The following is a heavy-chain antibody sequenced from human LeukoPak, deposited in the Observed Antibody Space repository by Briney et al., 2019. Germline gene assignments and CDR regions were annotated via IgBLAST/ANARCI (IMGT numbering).Heavy chain of an antibody. CDR1: GDSISSTTYW. CDR3: TRLPLDYSLDH. CDR2: MSYVGIT. D-gene: IGHD4-11*01. Sequence: SETLSVTCTVSGDSISSTTYWWGWIRQSPGKGLEWIGSMSYVGITSYNPSLKSRATISVDTSKNQFSLMLNSVTAADTAVYYCTRLPLDYSLDHWGQGTPVSVSS. V-gene: IGHV4-39*01. J-gene: IGHJ4*02.